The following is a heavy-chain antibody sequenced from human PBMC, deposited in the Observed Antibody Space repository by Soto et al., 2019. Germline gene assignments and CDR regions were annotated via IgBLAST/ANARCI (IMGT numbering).Heavy chain of an antibody. V-gene: IGHV1-8*01. CDR1: GYTFTSYD. J-gene: IGHJ4*02. D-gene: IGHD1-1*01. CDR3: ARRAETNGWNGFGADKYYFDF. CDR2: MNPNTGNS. Sequence: QVQLVQSGAEVRKPGASVKVSCEASGYTFTSYDIYWVRQATGQGLEWMGWMNPNTGNSGYAQKVQGRVTMTSDNSISTAHMELSSLRSDDTAVYYCARRAETNGWNGFGADKYYFDFWGQGTLVTVSS.